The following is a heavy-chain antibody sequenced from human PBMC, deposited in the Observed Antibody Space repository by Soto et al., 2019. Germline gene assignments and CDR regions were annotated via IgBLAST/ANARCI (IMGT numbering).Heavy chain of an antibody. V-gene: IGHV3-48*03. CDR1: GFTFSSYE. CDR3: ARAPPGVRYFGWTYGGSYYYGMDV. Sequence: GGSLRLSCAASGFTFSSYEMNWVRQAPGKGLEWVSYISSSGSTIYYADSVKGRFTISRDNAKNSLYLQMNSLRAEDTAVYYCARAPPGVRYFGWTYGGSYYYGMDVWGQGTTVTVSS. CDR2: ISSSGSTI. D-gene: IGHD3-9*01. J-gene: IGHJ6*02.